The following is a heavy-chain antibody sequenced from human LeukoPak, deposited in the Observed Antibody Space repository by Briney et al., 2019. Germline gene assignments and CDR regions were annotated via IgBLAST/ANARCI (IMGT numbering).Heavy chain of an antibody. V-gene: IGHV4-59*01. CDR2: IDYSGSA. J-gene: IGHJ1*01. D-gene: IGHD3-22*01. CDR1: GGSISSYY. Sequence: SETLSLTCTVSGGSISSYYWSWIRQPPGKGLEWIGYIDYSGSANYNPSLKSRVAISVDTSKNQFSLKLSSVTAADTAIYYCAGGISPYYYDSSGYPFQHWGQGTLLTVSS. CDR3: AGGISPYYYDSSGYPFQH.